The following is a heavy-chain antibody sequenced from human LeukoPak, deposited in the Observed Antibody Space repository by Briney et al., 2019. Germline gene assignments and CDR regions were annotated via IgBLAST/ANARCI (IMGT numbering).Heavy chain of an antibody. CDR1: GFTFSGSA. J-gene: IGHJ4*02. Sequence: GGSLRLSCAASGFTFSGSAMHWVRQASGKGLEWVGRIRSKANSYATAYAASVKGRFTISRDDPKNTAYLQMNSLKTEDTAVYYCTPIGYDSSGFYDYWGQGTLVTVSS. V-gene: IGHV3-73*01. D-gene: IGHD3-22*01. CDR3: TPIGYDSSGFYDY. CDR2: IRSKANSYAT.